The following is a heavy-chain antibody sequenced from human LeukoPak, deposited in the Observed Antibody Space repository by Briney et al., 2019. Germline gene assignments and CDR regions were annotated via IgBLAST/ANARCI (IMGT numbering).Heavy chain of an antibody. Sequence: SETLSLTCTVSGGSISYKYWSWIRQPPGRGLEWIGYIYYSGSTNYNPSLKSRVTILVDTSKNQFSLKLSSVTAADTAVYYCATISGYYYFYYYMDVWGKGTTVTVS. V-gene: IGHV4-59*12. CDR3: ATISGYYYFYYYMDV. J-gene: IGHJ6*03. D-gene: IGHD3-22*01. CDR1: GGSISYKY. CDR2: IYYSGST.